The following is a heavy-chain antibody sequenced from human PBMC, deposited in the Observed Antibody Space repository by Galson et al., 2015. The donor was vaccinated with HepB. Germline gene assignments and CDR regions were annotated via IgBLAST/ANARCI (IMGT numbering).Heavy chain of an antibody. CDR2: ISGSGYSA. CDR3: ATAAGYNYDSYFFDY. J-gene: IGHJ4*02. CDR1: GFAFSTYA. Sequence: SLRLSCAASGFAFSTYAMNWVRQAPGKGLEWVSTISGSGYSAYYADSVKGRSTISRHNSKNTVYLQMNGLRVGDTAVYYCATAAGYNYDSYFFDYWGQGSLVTVSS. V-gene: IGHV3-23*01. D-gene: IGHD5-24*01.